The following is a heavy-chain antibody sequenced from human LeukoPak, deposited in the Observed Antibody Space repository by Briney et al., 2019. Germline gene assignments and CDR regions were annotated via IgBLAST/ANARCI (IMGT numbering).Heavy chain of an antibody. J-gene: IGHJ4*02. CDR1: GGSFSGYY. V-gene: IGHV4-34*01. D-gene: IGHD1-26*01. Sequence: SETLSLTCAVYGGSFSGYYWSWIRQPPGKGLEWIGEINHSGSTNYNPSLKSRVTISVDASKNQFSLKLSSVTAADTAVYYCARGVYYYRDFDYWGQGTLVTVSS. CDR3: ARGVYYYRDFDY. CDR2: INHSGST.